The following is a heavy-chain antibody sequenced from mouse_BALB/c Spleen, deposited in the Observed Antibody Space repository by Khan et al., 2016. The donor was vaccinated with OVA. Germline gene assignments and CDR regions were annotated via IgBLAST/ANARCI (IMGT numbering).Heavy chain of an antibody. CDR1: GYSITSDYA. V-gene: IGHV3-2*02. J-gene: IGHJ2*01. Sequence: EVQLVESGPGLVKPSQSLSLICTVTGYSITSDYAWNWIRQFPGNKLEWMGFISYSGNTNYNPSLKSRISITRDTSKNQFFLHLNSVTTEDTATYYCAGVYGGDFDYWGQGTTLTVSS. D-gene: IGHD1-1*01. CDR3: AGVYGGDFDY. CDR2: ISYSGNT.